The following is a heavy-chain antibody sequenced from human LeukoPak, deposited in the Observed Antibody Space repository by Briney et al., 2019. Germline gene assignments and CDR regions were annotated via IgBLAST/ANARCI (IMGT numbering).Heavy chain of an antibody. CDR1: GASISSYY. CDR3: TRRRVEMAAITEANWLDT. Sequence: PSETLSFTCTVSGASISSYYWSCIRQPPGKGLEWIGSMHYSGGSTNYNPFLKSRVTMSVDTSKTEFSLKLSSGTAADTAVYYCTRRRVEMAAITEANWLDTWGQGTLVTVSS. D-gene: IGHD5-24*01. CDR2: MHYSGGST. J-gene: IGHJ5*02. V-gene: IGHV4-59*08.